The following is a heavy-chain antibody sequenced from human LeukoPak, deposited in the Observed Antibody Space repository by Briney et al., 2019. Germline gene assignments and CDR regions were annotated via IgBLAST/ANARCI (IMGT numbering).Heavy chain of an antibody. CDR3: ARDQWCSSTSCYGGSYYYYYMDV. J-gene: IGHJ6*03. CDR2: ISAYNGNT. CDR1: GYTFTSYG. Sequence: GASVKVSCKASGYTFTSYGISWVLQAPGQGLEWRGWISAYNGNTNYAQKLQGGVTMTTDTSTRTAYMELRSLRSDDTAVYYCARDQWCSSTSCYGGSYYYYYMDVWGKGTTVTVSS. D-gene: IGHD2-2*01. V-gene: IGHV1-18*01.